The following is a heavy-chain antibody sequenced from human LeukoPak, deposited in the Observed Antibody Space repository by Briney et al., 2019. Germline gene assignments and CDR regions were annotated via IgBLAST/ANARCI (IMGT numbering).Heavy chain of an antibody. CDR2: IIPIFGTA. Sequence: SVKVSCKVSGGTFSSYAISWVRQAPGQGLEWMGGIIPIFGTANYAQKFQGRVTITTDESTSTAYMELSSLRSEDTAVYYCASPLAYCGGDCYAEYFQHWGQGTLVTVSS. J-gene: IGHJ1*01. CDR1: GGTFSSYA. CDR3: ASPLAYCGGDCYAEYFQH. V-gene: IGHV1-69*05. D-gene: IGHD2-21*02.